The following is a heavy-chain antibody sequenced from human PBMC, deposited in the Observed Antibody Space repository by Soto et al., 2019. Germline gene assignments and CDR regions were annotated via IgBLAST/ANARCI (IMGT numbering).Heavy chain of an antibody. CDR1: GGSISSSSYY. J-gene: IGHJ6*02. V-gene: IGHV4-39*01. D-gene: IGHD6-13*01. Sequence: SETLSLTCTVSGGSISSSSYYWGWIRQPPGKGLEWIGSIYYSGSTYYNPSLKSRVTISVDTSKNQFSLKLSSVTAADTAVYYCARVHSRSWYEFYYYYYGMDVWGQGTTVTVYS. CDR2: IYYSGST. CDR3: ARVHSRSWYEFYYYYYGMDV.